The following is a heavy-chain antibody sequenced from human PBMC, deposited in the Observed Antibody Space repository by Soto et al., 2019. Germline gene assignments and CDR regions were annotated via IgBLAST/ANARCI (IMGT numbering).Heavy chain of an antibody. CDR3: ATERYSSSWYGIDP. V-gene: IGHV4-39*01. CDR1: GGSISSSSYY. Sequence: PSETLSLTCTVSGGSISSSSYYWGWIRQPPGKGLEWIGSIYYSGSTYYNPSLKSRVTISVDTSKNQFSLKLSSVTAADTAVYYCATERYSSSWYGIDPWGQGTLVTAPQ. CDR2: IYYSGST. J-gene: IGHJ5*02. D-gene: IGHD6-13*01.